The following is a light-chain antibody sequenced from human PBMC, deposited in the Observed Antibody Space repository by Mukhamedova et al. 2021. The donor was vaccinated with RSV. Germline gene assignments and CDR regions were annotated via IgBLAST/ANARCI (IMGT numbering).Light chain of an antibody. J-gene: IGKJ4*01. CDR2: KAS. V-gene: IGKV1-5*03. CDR3: QQFSSSYPT. Sequence: WYQRRVHGKAPNLLINKASTLESGVPSRFSGSGSGTEYTLTISSLQPVDFATYFCQQFSSSYPTFGGGTKVEIK.